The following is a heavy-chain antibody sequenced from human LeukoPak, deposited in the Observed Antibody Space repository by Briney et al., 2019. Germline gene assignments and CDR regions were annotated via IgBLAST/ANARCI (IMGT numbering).Heavy chain of an antibody. V-gene: IGHV3-23*01. J-gene: IGHJ4*02. CDR3: AKDRYYDSSGYYGPCYFDY. CDR2: ISGSGGST. Sequence: HPGGSLRLSCAASGFTFISYAMSWVRQAPGKGLEWVSAISGSGGSTYYADSVKGRFTISRDNSKNTLYLQMNSLRAEDTAVYYCAKDRYYDSSGYYGPCYFDYWGQGTLVTVSS. CDR1: GFTFISYA. D-gene: IGHD3-22*01.